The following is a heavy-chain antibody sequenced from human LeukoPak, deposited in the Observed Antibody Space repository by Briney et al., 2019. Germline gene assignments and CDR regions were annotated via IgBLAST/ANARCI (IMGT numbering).Heavy chain of an antibody. J-gene: IGHJ4*02. Sequence: GGSLRLSCAASGFTFDDYAMHWVRQAPGRGLEWVSGISWNSANIGYADSVKGRFTISRDSAKNSLYLQMNSLRAEDTAVYYCARFGPPGWGQGTLVTVSS. D-gene: IGHD3-16*01. CDR2: ISWNSANI. V-gene: IGHV3-9*01. CDR3: ARFGPPG. CDR1: GFTFDDYA.